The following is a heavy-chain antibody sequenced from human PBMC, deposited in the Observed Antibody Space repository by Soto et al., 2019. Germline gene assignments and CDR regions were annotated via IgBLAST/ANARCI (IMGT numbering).Heavy chain of an antibody. CDR1: VYTFTNYG. Sequence: AVKVTCKSSVYTFTNYGISWVRPAPGQGLEWMGWISRYNGNTRSAQNLQGRVTMTTDTSTNTAYMDLRSLRYDDTAVYFSARYPCAYRDGWGSPTGVDVWGQGTTVTVSS. V-gene: IGHV1-18*01. D-gene: IGHD3-16*01. J-gene: IGHJ6*02. CDR2: ISRYNGNT. CDR3: ARYPCAYRDGWGSPTGVDV.